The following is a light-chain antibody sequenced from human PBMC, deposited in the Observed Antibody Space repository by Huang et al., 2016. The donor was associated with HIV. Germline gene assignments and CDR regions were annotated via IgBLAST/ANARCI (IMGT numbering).Light chain of an antibody. CDR1: QSISSY. J-gene: IGKJ1*01. V-gene: IGKV1-39*01. Sequence: DIQMTQSPSSLSASVGDRVTITCRASQSISSYLNWYQQKPGKAPTLLSYAASSLQSRVPSRFSVSRSGTDCTLTISSLQPEDFATYYCQQSYSTPPWTFGQGTKVEIK. CDR3: QQSYSTPPWT. CDR2: AAS.